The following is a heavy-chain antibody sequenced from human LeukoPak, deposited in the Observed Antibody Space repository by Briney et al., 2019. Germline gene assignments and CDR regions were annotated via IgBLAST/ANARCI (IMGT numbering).Heavy chain of an antibody. CDR1: GFTFDDYA. CDR2: ISWNSGSI. J-gene: IGHJ4*02. CDR3: ARDRGGSGWGPFDY. V-gene: IGHV3-9*01. Sequence: PGRSLRLSCAASGFTFDDYAMHWVRQAPGKGLEWVSGISWNSGSIGYADSVKGRFTISRDNAKNSLYLQMNSLRAEDTALYYCARDRGGSGWGPFDYWGQGTLVTVSS. D-gene: IGHD6-19*01.